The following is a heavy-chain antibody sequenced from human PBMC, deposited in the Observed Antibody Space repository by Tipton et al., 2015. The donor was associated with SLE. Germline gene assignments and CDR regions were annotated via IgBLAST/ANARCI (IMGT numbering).Heavy chain of an antibody. CDR3: ARASGSHYGALDL. Sequence: SLRLSCAASGFSIEDYAMHWVRQAPGKGLEWVSSITWNSGGIGYADSVKGRFTMSRDNASLYLQMNSLKVDDLALYYCARASGSHYGALDLWGQGTMVTVSS. V-gene: IGHV3-9*03. J-gene: IGHJ3*01. D-gene: IGHD1-26*01. CDR1: GFSIEDYA. CDR2: ITWNSGGI.